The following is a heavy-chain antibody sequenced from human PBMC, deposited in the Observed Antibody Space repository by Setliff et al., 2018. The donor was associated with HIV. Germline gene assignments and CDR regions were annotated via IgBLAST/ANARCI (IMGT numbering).Heavy chain of an antibody. CDR3: ARHVVALGIVVLPAGALDF. CDR2: VYISGST. J-gene: IGHJ4*02. CDR1: GGSISSDY. Sequence: PSETLSLTCTVSGGSISSDYWSWIRQPAGKGLEWIGRVYISGSTNYSPSLRSRVTMSVDTSKKQVSLRLTSVTAADTAIYYCARHVVALGIVVLPAGALDFWGPGTLVTVSS. D-gene: IGHD2-2*01. V-gene: IGHV4-4*07.